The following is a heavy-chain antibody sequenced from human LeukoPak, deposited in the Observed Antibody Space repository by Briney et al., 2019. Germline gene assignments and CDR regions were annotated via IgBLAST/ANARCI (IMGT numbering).Heavy chain of an antibody. D-gene: IGHD6-13*01. Sequence: TGGPLRLSCAASRFTFSSYSMNWVRQAPGKGVEWVSYISSTSSNIYYADSEKRRFSISRDNAKNSLYLQMNSLRDEHTAVYYCASSSSWYSSVLYFDFWGQGTLVTVSS. V-gene: IGHV3-48*02. CDR1: RFTFSSYS. J-gene: IGHJ4*02. CDR3: ASSSSWYSSVLYFDF. CDR2: ISSTSSNI.